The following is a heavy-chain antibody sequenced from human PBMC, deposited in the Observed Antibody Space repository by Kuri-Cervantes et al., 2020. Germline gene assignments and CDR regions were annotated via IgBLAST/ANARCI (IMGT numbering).Heavy chain of an antibody. CDR2: ISYDGSNK. CDR1: GFTFSSYA. Sequence: GESLKISCAASGFTFSSYAMHWVRQAPGKGLEWVAVISYDGSNKYYADSVKGRFTISRDNSKNTLYLQMNSLRAEDTAVYYCARDHLAYYYGSGSYDYYYGMDVWGQGTMVTVSS. D-gene: IGHD3-10*01. J-gene: IGHJ6*02. V-gene: IGHV3-30-3*01. CDR3: ARDHLAYYYGSGSYDYYYGMDV.